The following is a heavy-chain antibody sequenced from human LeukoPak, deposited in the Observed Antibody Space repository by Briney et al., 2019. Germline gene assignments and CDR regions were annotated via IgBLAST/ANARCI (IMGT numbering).Heavy chain of an antibody. CDR3: ARVGAISPYYYYYYMDV. Sequence: SETLSLTCAVYGGSFSGYYWSWIRQPPGKGLEWIGYIYYSGSTNYNPSLKSRVTISVDTSKNQFSLKLSSVTAADTAVYYCARVGAISPYYYYYYMDVWGKGTTVTVSS. D-gene: IGHD2-21*01. CDR1: GGSFSGYY. CDR2: IYYSGST. J-gene: IGHJ6*03. V-gene: IGHV4-59*01.